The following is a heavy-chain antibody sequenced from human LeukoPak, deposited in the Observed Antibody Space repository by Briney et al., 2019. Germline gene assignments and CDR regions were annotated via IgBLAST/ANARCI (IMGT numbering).Heavy chain of an antibody. CDR2: INPSGDPT. CDR3: ARDRRYFDY. CDR1: GYTFTSYY. V-gene: IGHV1-46*01. Sequence: ASVKVSCKASGYTFTSYYMHWVRQAPGQGLEWVGIINPSGDPTTYAQKFQGRVTMTSDMSTSTVYMELSSLRSEDTAVYYCARDRRYFDYWGQGTLVTVSS. J-gene: IGHJ4*02.